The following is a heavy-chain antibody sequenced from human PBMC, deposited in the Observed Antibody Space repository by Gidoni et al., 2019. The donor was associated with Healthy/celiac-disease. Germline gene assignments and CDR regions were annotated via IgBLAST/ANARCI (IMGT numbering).Heavy chain of an antibody. J-gene: IGHJ3*02. Sequence: QLQLQESGPGLVKPSETLSLTCTVSGGSISSSSYYWGWIRQPPGKGLEWIGSIYYSGSTYYNPSLKSRVTISVDTSKNQFSLKLSSVTAADTAVYYCARQFLVPRAAAGTGAFDIWGQGTMVTVSS. D-gene: IGHD6-13*01. CDR1: GGSISSSSYY. CDR3: ARQFLVPRAAAGTGAFDI. CDR2: IYYSGST. V-gene: IGHV4-39*01.